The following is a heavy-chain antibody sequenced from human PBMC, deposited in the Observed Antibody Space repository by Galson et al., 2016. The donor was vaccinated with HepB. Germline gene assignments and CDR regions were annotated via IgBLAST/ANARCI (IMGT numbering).Heavy chain of an antibody. Sequence: SGAEVNKPGESLRISCWGSGYRFTPYWITWVRQMPGKGLEWMGRIAPSDSYTNYSPSFQGHVTISADKPISTAYLQWSSLKASDTDMYYCARTHRSTAYQPPDYWGLGTLVTVSS. V-gene: IGHV5-10-1*01. J-gene: IGHJ4*02. CDR2: IAPSDSYT. CDR3: ARTHRSTAYQPPDY. D-gene: IGHD1-26*01. CDR1: GYRFTPYW.